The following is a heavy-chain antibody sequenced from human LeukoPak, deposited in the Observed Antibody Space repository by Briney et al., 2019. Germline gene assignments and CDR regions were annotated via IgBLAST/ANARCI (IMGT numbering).Heavy chain of an antibody. V-gene: IGHV3-48*04. Sequence: PGGSLRLSCAASGFTFSSYSMNWVRQAPGKGLEWVSSISSSSSTIYYADSVKGRFTISRDNAKNSLYLQMNSLRAEDTAVYYCARRDGSGSFQYWGQGTLVTVSS. CDR1: GFTFSSYS. J-gene: IGHJ4*02. D-gene: IGHD3-10*01. CDR2: ISSSSSTI. CDR3: ARRDGSGSFQY.